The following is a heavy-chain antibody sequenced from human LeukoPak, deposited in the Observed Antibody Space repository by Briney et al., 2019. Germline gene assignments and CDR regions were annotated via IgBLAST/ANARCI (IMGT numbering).Heavy chain of an antibody. D-gene: IGHD1-26*01. CDR3: ASGVGATLISEIDAFDI. J-gene: IGHJ3*02. V-gene: IGHV3-7*01. CDR1: GFTFSSYW. CDR2: IKQDGSEK. Sequence: GGSLRLSCAASGFTFSSYWMSWVRQAPGKGLEWVANIKQDGSEKYYVDSVKGRFTISRDNAKNSLYLQMNSLRAEDTAVYYCASGVGATLISEIDAFDIWGQGTMVTVSS.